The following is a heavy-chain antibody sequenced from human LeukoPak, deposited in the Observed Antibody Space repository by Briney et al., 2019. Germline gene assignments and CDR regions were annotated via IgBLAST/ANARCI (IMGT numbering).Heavy chain of an antibody. CDR1: GFTFSSYA. V-gene: IGHV3-23*01. CDR2: ISGSGGNT. J-gene: IGHJ4*02. Sequence: GGSPRLSCAASGFTFSSYAMSWVRQAPGKGLEWVSVISGSGGNTYYADSVKGRFTISRDNSKNTLYLQVISLRAEDTAVYYCARSPQEIFDFWGQGTLVTVSS. CDR3: ARSPQEIFDF.